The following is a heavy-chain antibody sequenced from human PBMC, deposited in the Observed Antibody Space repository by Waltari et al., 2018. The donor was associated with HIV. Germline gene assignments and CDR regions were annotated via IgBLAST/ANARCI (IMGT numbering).Heavy chain of an antibody. CDR3: AREGIYGDYPDY. J-gene: IGHJ4*02. V-gene: IGHV3-7*01. CDR2: IKQDGSEK. D-gene: IGHD4-17*01. Sequence: EVQLVESGGGLVQPGGSLSLSCAASGFTLSSYWMSWVRQAPGKGLEWVANIKQDGSEKYYVDSVKGRFTISRDNAKNSLYLQMNSLRAEDTAVYYCAREGIYGDYPDYWGQGTLVTVSS. CDR1: GFTLSSYW.